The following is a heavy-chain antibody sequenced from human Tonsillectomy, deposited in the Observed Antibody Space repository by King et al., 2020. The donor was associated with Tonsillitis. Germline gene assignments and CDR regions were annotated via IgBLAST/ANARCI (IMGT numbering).Heavy chain of an antibody. CDR1: GFSFSSYA. CDR3: ASGTYGYSFDY. Sequence: VQLVESGGCVVQPGRSLRLSCAASGFSFSSYAMHWVRQAPGKGLEWVAVISYDGSNKYYADSVKGRFTISRDNSKNTLYLQMNSLRAEDTAVYYCASGTYGYSFDYWGQGTLVTVSS. D-gene: IGHD5-18*01. V-gene: IGHV3-30-3*01. CDR2: ISYDGSNK. J-gene: IGHJ4*02.